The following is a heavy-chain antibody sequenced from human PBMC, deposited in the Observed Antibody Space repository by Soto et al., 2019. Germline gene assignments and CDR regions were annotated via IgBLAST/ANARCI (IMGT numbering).Heavy chain of an antibody. Sequence: SGPTLVNPTQTLTLTFTFSGFSLITILVCVGWIRHPPGKALEWLALIYWDDDKRYSPSLKSRLTITKDTSKNQVVLTMTNMDPVDTTTYYCAHELVRGVINAWFDPWGQGTLVTVSS. D-gene: IGHD3-10*01. V-gene: IGHV2-5*02. J-gene: IGHJ5*02. CDR3: AHELVRGVINAWFDP. CDR2: IYWDDDK. CDR1: GFSLITILVC.